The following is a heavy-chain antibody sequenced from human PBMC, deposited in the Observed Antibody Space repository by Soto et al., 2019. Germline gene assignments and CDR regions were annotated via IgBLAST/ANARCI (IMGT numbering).Heavy chain of an antibody. CDR2: SSATGAGT. D-gene: IGHD3-10*01. J-gene: IGHJ4*02. V-gene: IGHV3-23*01. Sequence: LRLSCAASGFTFSSYGMTWVRQAPGKGLEWVSFSSATGAGTYYADSVKGRFTISRDNAKNSLYLQMNSLRAEDTAVYYCARDSDYYGRKDTAIDYWGQGTLVTVSS. CDR1: GFTFSSYG. CDR3: ARDSDYYGRKDTAIDY.